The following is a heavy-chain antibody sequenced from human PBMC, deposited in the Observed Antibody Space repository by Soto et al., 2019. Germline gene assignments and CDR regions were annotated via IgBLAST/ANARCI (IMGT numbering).Heavy chain of an antibody. Sequence: QVQLVQSGTEVKKPGASVKVSCKASGYTFNSYGISWVRQAPGQGLEWMGWISPYDDNTNYAQNHQGRVTMTTDTSTRTAYMDRRSLRSDDTAVYYCARGGYYDSSGSRNYHYYGMDAWGQGTTVTVS. CDR1: GYTFNSYG. V-gene: IGHV1-18*01. D-gene: IGHD3-22*01. CDR3: ARGGYYDSSGSRNYHYYGMDA. CDR2: ISPYDDNT. J-gene: IGHJ6*02.